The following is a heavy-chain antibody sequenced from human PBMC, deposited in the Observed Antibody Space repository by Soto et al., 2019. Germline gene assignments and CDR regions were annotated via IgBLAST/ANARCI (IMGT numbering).Heavy chain of an antibody. CDR1: GYTFTSYY. CDR2: INPSGGST. D-gene: IGHD3-22*01. Sequence: GASVKVSCKASGYTFTSYYMHWVRQAPGQGLEWMGIINPSGGSTSYAQKFQGRVTMTRDTSTSTVYMELSSLRSEDTAVYYCAGEPYITMIVVVPWYFDYWGQGTLVTVSS. J-gene: IGHJ4*02. V-gene: IGHV1-46*01. CDR3: AGEPYITMIVVVPWYFDY.